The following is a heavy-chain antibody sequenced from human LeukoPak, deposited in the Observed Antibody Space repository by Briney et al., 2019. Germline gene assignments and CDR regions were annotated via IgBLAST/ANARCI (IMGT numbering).Heavy chain of an antibody. J-gene: IGHJ2*01. D-gene: IGHD6-25*01. CDR3: ARGPPWYFDL. CDR2: IFPSGGEI. Sequence: PGGSLRLSCAASGFTFSTFAMIWVRQPPGKGLEWVSSIFPSGGEIHYADSVRGRFTISRDNSKSTLSLQMNSLTAEDTAVYYCARGPPWYFDLWGRGTLVTVSS. V-gene: IGHV3-23*01. CDR1: GFTFSTFA.